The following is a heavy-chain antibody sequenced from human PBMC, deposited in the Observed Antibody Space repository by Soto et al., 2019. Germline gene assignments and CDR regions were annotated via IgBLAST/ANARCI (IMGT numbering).Heavy chain of an antibody. CDR1: GFSLSTSGVG. CDR3: VHSGLIYYDFSGYNF. V-gene: IGHV2-5*01. Sequence: SGPTLVNPTQTLTLTCTFPGFSLSTSGVGVGWIRQPPGKALEWLAVIYWNDDKRYSPYLKSRLTSTRDTSKNQVVLKMTNMDPVDTATYYCVHSGLIYYDFSGYNFWGQGPLVTVSS. CDR2: IYWNDDK. D-gene: IGHD3-22*01. J-gene: IGHJ4*02.